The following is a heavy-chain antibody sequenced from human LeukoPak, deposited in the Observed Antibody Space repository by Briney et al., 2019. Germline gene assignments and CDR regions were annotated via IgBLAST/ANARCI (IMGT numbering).Heavy chain of an antibody. Sequence: GGSLRLSCAASGFTFSSYAMSWVRQAPGKGLEWVSAIRGSGGITYYADSVRGRFTISRDNTKNTLYLQMNSLRAEDKAVFYCAKGAMIVVVISAHFDYWGQGTLVTVSS. CDR2: IRGSGGIT. V-gene: IGHV3-23*01. CDR1: GFTFSSYA. J-gene: IGHJ4*02. D-gene: IGHD3-22*01. CDR3: AKGAMIVVVISAHFDY.